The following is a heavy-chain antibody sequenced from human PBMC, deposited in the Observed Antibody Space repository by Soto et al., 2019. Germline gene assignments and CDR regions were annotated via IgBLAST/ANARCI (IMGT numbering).Heavy chain of an antibody. D-gene: IGHD1-26*01. Sequence: ETLSLTCAVYGGSFSGYYWSWIRQPPGKGLVWVSRINSDGSSTSYADSVKGRFTISRDNAKNTLYLQMNSLRAEDTAVYYCATAWGRELLLGMDVWGQGTMVTVSS. CDR2: INSDGSST. J-gene: IGHJ6*02. CDR1: GGSFSGYY. V-gene: IGHV3-74*01. CDR3: ATAWGRELLLGMDV.